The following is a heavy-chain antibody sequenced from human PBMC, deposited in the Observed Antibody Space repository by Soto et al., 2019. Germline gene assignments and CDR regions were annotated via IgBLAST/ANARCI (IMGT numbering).Heavy chain of an antibody. D-gene: IGHD3-3*01. CDR2: MSKDGTYE. CDR3: TTPGTDFWSGYPSLDV. CDR1: GFTFSSFV. J-gene: IGHJ6*02. V-gene: IGHV3-30*03. Sequence: GGSLRLSCAASGFTFSSFVMHWVRQAPGKGLEWVAVMSKDGTYEYYPDSVKGRFTISRDDSKNTAYLQMNSLKTEDTAVYYCTTPGTDFWSGYPSLDVWGQGTTVTVSS.